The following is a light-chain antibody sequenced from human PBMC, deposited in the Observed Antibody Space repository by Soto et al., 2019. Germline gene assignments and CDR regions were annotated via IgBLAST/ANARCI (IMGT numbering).Light chain of an antibody. CDR2: GAS. CDR1: QSVSSSY. V-gene: IGKV3-20*01. J-gene: IGKJ3*01. CDR3: QQYNNWPPVT. Sequence: EIVLTQSPGTLSLSPGKRATLSCRASQSVSSSYLAWYQQKPGQAPRLLIYGASSRATGTPDRFSGSGSGTDFTLTISRLEPEDFAVYYCQQYNNWPPVTFGPGTKVDI.